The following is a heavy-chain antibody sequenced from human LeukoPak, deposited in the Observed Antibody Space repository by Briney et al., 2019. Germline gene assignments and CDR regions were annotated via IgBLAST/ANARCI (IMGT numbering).Heavy chain of an antibody. CDR2: IYSSGST. V-gene: IGHV4-61*02. CDR3: ARKRNRGTFDY. Sequence: SETLSLTCTVSGGSISSGNYFWNWIRQPAGKKLEWIGRIYSSGSTNYNPSLQSRVTISADTSKNQVSLRLTSVTAADTAVYYCARKRNRGTFDYWGQGTLVTVSS. CDR1: GGSISSGNYF. D-gene: IGHD1-14*01. J-gene: IGHJ4*02.